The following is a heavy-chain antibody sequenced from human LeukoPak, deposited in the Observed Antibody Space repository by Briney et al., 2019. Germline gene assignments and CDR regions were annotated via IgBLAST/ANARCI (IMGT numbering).Heavy chain of an antibody. D-gene: IGHD3-16*01. CDR2: IHYSGST. CDR1: GGSISSYY. CDR3: ARHVPQWGSYY. J-gene: IGHJ4*02. Sequence: PSETLSLTCTVFGGSISSYYWSWIRQPPGKGLEWIGYIHYSGSTNYNPSLKSRVTISVDTSKNQFSLKLSSVTAADTAVYYCARHVPQWGSYYWGQGTLVTVSS. V-gene: IGHV4-59*08.